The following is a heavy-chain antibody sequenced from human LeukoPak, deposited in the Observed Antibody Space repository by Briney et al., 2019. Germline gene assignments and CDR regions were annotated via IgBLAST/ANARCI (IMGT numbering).Heavy chain of an antibody. CDR2: INHSGST. CDR3: ARVAELADFDC. J-gene: IGHJ4*02. Sequence: SETLSLTCAVYGGSFSGYYWSWIRQPPGKGLEWIGEINHSGSTNYNPSLKSRVTISVDTSKNQFSLKLSSVTAADTAVYYCARVAELADFDCWGQGTLVTVSS. V-gene: IGHV4-34*01. D-gene: IGHD1-26*01. CDR1: GGSFSGYY.